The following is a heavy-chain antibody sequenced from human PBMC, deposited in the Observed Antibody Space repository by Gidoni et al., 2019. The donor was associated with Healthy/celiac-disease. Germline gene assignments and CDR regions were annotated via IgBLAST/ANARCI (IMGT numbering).Heavy chain of an antibody. CDR2: IYYSGST. J-gene: IGHJ5*02. V-gene: IGHV4-30-4*01. CDR3: ARDRRGTFLNP. Sequence: QVQLQESDPGLVKPSQTLSLTCPVSGGSISSGDYYWSWLRQPPGKGLEWIGYIYYSGSTYYNLSLKSRVTISVDTSKNQFSLKLSSVTAADTAVYYCARDRRGTFLNPWGKGTLVTVSS. CDR1: GGSISSGDYY. D-gene: IGHD3-16*01.